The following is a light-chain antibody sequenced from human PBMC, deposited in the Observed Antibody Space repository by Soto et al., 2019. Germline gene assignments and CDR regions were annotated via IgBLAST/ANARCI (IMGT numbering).Light chain of an antibody. J-gene: IGKJ1*01. CDR1: QSISSW. CDR3: QQYNSYWT. CDR2: KAS. V-gene: IGKV1-5*03. Sequence: DIQMTQFPSAMSASVGYRFTITCRASQSISSWLAWYQQKPGKAPKLLIYKASSLESGVPSRFSGSGSGTEFTLTISSLQTDDFATYYCQQYNSYWTFGQGTKVDIK.